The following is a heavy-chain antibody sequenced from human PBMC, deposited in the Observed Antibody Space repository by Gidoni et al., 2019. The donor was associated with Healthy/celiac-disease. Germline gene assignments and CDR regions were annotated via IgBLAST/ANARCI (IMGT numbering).Heavy chain of an antibody. D-gene: IGHD3-10*01. J-gene: IGHJ6*02. CDR1: TFSSYG. CDR2: ISYDGSNK. V-gene: IGHV3-30*18. Sequence: TFSSYGMHWVRQAPGKGLEWVAVISYDGSNKYYADSVKGRFTISRDNSKNTLYLQMNSLRAEDTAVYYCAKDHPSGGMDVWGQGTTVTVSS. CDR3: AKDHPSGGMDV.